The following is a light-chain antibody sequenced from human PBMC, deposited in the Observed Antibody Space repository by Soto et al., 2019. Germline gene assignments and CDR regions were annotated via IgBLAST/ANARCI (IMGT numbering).Light chain of an antibody. J-gene: IGLJ1*01. V-gene: IGLV2-8*01. CDR2: EVN. Sequence: QSALAQPPSASGSPGQSVTISCTGTSSDVGGYNYVSWYQQYPGKAPKILIYEVNKRPSVVPDRFSGSKSGNTASLTVSGLRPEEEAEYHCTSYAATYYVFGTGTKLTVL. CDR1: SSDVGGYNY. CDR3: TSYAATYYV.